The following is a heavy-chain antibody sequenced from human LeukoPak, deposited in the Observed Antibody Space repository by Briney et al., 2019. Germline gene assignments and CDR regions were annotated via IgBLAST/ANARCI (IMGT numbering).Heavy chain of an antibody. V-gene: IGHV3-9*01. Sequence: GRSLRLSCAASGFTFDDYAMHWVRQAPGKGLEWVSGISWNSGSIGYADSVKGRFTISRDNAKNSLYLQMNSLRAEDTALYYCAKGMRSGYSYGLDYWGQGTLVTVSS. J-gene: IGHJ4*02. D-gene: IGHD5-18*01. CDR2: ISWNSGSI. CDR1: GFTFDDYA. CDR3: AKGMRSGYSYGLDY.